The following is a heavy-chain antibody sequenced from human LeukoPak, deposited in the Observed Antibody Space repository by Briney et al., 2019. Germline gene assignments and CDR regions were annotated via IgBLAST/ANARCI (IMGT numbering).Heavy chain of an antibody. J-gene: IGHJ4*02. V-gene: IGHV4-39*07. CDR2: IYYSGST. CDR1: GGSISSSSYY. Sequence: SETLSLTCTVSGGSISSSSYYWGWIRQPPGKGLEWIGSIYYSGSTYYNPSLKSRVTISVDTSKNQFSLKLSSVTAADTAVYYCAVDSGSYLDYWGQGTLVTVSS. CDR3: AVDSGSYLDY. D-gene: IGHD1-26*01.